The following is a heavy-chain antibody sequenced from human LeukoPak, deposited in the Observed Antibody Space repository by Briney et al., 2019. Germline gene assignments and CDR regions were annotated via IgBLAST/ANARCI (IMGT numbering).Heavy chain of an antibody. D-gene: IGHD3-22*01. V-gene: IGHV3-30*04. CDR3: ARAGPTSLYYYDSSGYYPAADY. CDR2: ISYDGSNK. J-gene: IGHJ4*02. Sequence: GGSLRLSCAASGFTFSSYAMHWVRQAPGKGLEWVAAISYDGSNKYYADSVKGRFTISRDNSKNTLYLQMNSLRAEDTAVYYCARAGPTSLYYYDSSGYYPAADYWGQGTLVTVSS. CDR1: GFTFSSYA.